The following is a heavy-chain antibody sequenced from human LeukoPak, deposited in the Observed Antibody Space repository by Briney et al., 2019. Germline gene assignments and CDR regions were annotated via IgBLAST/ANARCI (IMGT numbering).Heavy chain of an antibody. CDR1: GFTFSGYS. J-gene: IGHJ4*02. V-gene: IGHV3-21*04. D-gene: IGHD2-15*01. CDR2: ISSSSSYI. Sequence: GGSLRLSCAASGFTFSGYSMNWVRQAPGKGLEWVSSISSSSSYIYYADSVKGRFTISRDSSKNTLFLQMNRLRPEDAAVYYCAKAPVTTCRGAFCYPFDYWGLGTLVTVSS. CDR3: AKAPVTTCRGAFCYPFDY.